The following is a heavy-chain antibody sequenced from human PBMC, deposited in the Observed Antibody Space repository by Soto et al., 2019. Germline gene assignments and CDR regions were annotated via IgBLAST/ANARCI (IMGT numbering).Heavy chain of an antibody. J-gene: IGHJ4*02. CDR3: VRGRSYSVYDF. V-gene: IGHV4-4*07. CDR1: GGSISGHS. D-gene: IGHD5-12*01. Sequence: SETLSLTCTVSGGSISGHSWIWIRQPAGRGLEWIGHIYPSGSTSYNPSLRSRVTMSLDTSNNQIFLNLTSVTAADTAVFYCVRGRSYSVYDFWGPGILVTVSS. CDR2: IYPSGST.